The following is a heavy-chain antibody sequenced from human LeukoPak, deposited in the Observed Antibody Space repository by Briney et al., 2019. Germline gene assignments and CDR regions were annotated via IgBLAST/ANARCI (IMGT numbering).Heavy chain of an antibody. CDR2: IYTSGST. J-gene: IGHJ5*02. V-gene: IGHV4-4*07. Sequence: SETLSLTCTVSGGSISSYYWSWIRQPAGKGLEWIGRIYTSGSTNYNPSLKSRVTMSVDTSKNQFSLKLSSVTAADTAVYYCARDDAYCSSTSSCRENWSDPWGQGTLVTVSS. CDR1: GGSISSYY. CDR3: ARDDAYCSSTSSCRENWSDP. D-gene: IGHD2-2*01.